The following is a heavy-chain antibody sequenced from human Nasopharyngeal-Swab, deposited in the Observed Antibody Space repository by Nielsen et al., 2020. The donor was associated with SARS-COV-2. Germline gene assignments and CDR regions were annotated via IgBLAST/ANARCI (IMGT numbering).Heavy chain of an antibody. D-gene: IGHD6-19*01. Sequence: GGSLRLSCAASGFTFSSYSMNWVRQAPGKGLEWVSSISSSSSYIYYADSVKGRFTISRDNAKNSLYLQMNSLRAEDTAVYYCARRAVAGEYFQHLGQGTLVTVSS. CDR1: GFTFSSYS. CDR3: ARRAVAGEYFQH. CDR2: ISSSSSYI. J-gene: IGHJ1*01. V-gene: IGHV3-21*01.